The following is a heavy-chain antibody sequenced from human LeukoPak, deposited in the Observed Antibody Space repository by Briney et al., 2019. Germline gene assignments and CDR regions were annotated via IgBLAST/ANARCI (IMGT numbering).Heavy chain of an antibody. CDR2: FDPEDGET. J-gene: IGHJ4*02. D-gene: IGHD3-3*01. CDR1: GYTLTELS. CDR3: AIGAGYDFWSGYGY. Sequence: GASVKVSCKVSGYTLTELSMHWVRQAPGKGLEWMGGFDPEDGETIYAQEFQGRVTMTEDTSTDTAYMEPSSLRSEDTAVYYCAIGAGYDFWSGYGYWGQGTLVTVSS. V-gene: IGHV1-24*01.